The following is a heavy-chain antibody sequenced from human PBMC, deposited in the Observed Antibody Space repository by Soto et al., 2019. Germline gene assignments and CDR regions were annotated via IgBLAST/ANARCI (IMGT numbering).Heavy chain of an antibody. CDR3: TTDSGRTIIVVRFDY. CDR2: IKSKTDGGTA. J-gene: IGHJ4*01. Sequence: GGSLRLSCAASGFTFSNAWINWVRQAPGKGLEWVGRIKSKTDGGTADFAAPVKGRFAISRADSKNTVYLQMNSLKTEDTAVYYCTTDSGRTIIVVRFDYWGHGTLVTVPS. D-gene: IGHD3-22*01. CDR1: GFTFSNAW. V-gene: IGHV3-15*07.